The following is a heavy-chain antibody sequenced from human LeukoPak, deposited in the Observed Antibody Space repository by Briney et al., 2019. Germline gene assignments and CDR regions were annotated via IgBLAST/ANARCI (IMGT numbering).Heavy chain of an antibody. D-gene: IGHD5-18*01. J-gene: IGHJ4*02. CDR1: GFTFSSLP. Sequence: GGSLRLSCAASGFTFSSLPVNWVRQAPRKGLEWVANIDERSTVNYADSVKGRFTISRDNAKNSLYLQMNGLRDEDTAVYYCATYSYGLRSFDYWGRGTLVTVSS. V-gene: IGHV3-48*02. CDR3: ATYSYGLRSFDY. CDR2: IDERSTV.